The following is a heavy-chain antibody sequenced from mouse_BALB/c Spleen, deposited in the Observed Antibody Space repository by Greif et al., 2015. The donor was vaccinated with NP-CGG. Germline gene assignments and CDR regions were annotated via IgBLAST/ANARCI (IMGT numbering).Heavy chain of an antibody. D-gene: IGHD2-1*01. CDR3: ARRSTMVTTIYYYAMDY. Sequence: VHVKQSGPSLVKPSQTLSLTCSATGDSITSGYWNWIRKFPGNKLEYMGYISYSGSTYYNPSLKSRISITRDTSKNQYXLQLNSVTTEDTATYYCARRSTMVTTIYYYAMDYWGQGTSVTVSS. CDR1: GDSITSGY. CDR2: ISYSGST. V-gene: IGHV3-8*02. J-gene: IGHJ4*01.